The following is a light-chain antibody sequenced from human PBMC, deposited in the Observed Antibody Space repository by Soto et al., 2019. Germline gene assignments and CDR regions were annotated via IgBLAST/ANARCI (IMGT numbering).Light chain of an antibody. CDR3: QQTNSFPLT. J-gene: IGKJ4*01. Sequence: DIQMTQSPSSVSASVGDGVTITCRASQGISTSLGWYQQKPVKAPKLLIYAASSLQSGVPSRFSGTGSGTDFTLTISSLQPADFATYYGQQTNSFPLTFGGGTKVEIK. V-gene: IGKV1D-12*01. CDR1: QGISTS. CDR2: AAS.